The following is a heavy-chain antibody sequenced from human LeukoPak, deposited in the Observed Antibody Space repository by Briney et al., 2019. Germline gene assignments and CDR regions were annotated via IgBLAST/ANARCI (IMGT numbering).Heavy chain of an antibody. V-gene: IGHV4-39*07. Sequence: SETLSLTCTVSGGSISSSSYYWCWIRQPPGKGLEWIGSIYYSGSTYYKPSLRSRVTISADTSKNQFSLKLSSVTAADTAVYYCARALSGGSGSYYSYYYMDVWGKGTTVTVSS. CDR2: IYYSGST. D-gene: IGHD3-10*01. CDR1: GGSISSSSYY. J-gene: IGHJ6*03. CDR3: ARALSGGSGSYYSYYYMDV.